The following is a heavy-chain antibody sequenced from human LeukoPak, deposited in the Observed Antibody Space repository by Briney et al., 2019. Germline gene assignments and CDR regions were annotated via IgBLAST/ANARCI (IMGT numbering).Heavy chain of an antibody. Sequence: SVKVSCKSSGEDLNNYLITWVRQAPGQGLEWVGHVIPVLGGSNFAQKYQGRITITADESTNTAYMELRSLRFDDTAVYYCARDLVAIVPEPGGFDYWGQGTLVTVSS. CDR1: GEDLNNYL. V-gene: IGHV1-69*10. CDR3: ARDLVAIVPEPGGFDY. D-gene: IGHD2/OR15-2a*01. CDR2: VIPVLGGS. J-gene: IGHJ4*02.